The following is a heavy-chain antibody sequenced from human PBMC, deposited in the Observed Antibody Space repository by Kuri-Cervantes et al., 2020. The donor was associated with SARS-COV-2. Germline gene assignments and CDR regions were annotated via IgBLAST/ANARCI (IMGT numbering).Heavy chain of an antibody. CDR3: ARTGGVDVVVVPASFSYSGFDY. Sequence: ASVKVSCKASGYTFTGYYMHWVRQAPGQGLEWMGRINPNSGGTNYEQKFQGRVTMTRDTSISTAYMELSRLRSDDTAVYYCARTGGVDVVVVPASFSYSGFDYWGQGTLVTVSS. CDR1: GYTFTGYY. J-gene: IGHJ4*02. D-gene: IGHD2-2*01. CDR2: INPNSGGT. V-gene: IGHV1-2*06.